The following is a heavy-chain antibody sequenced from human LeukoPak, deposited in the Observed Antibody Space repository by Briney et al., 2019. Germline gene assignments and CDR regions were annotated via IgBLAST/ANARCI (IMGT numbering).Heavy chain of an antibody. CDR1: GYTFTSYG. V-gene: IGHV1-18*01. CDR3: AREFPIHILTGPRGAGMDV. D-gene: IGHD3-9*01. Sequence: ASVKVSCKASGYTFTSYGISWVRQAPGQGLEWMGWISAYNGNTNYAQKLQGRVTMTTDTSTGTAYMELRSLRSDDTAVYYCAREFPIHILTGPRGAGMDVWGQGTTVTVSS. CDR2: ISAYNGNT. J-gene: IGHJ6*02.